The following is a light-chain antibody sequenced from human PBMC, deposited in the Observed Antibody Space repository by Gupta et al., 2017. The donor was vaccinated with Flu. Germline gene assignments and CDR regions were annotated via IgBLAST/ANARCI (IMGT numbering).Light chain of an antibody. CDR2: GTS. V-gene: IGKV3D-15*01. J-gene: IGKJ1*01. CDR3: HQYEDSLQT. CDR1: KGGGGY. Sequence: VVMQQPATTPSVSAGEGATPCGRARKGGGGYLAWYQQKPGQAPSLLIYGTSTRAPGIPARFSGSGSGTEFTLTITRLESGDFAVYYCHQYEDSLQTFGQGTTVEI.